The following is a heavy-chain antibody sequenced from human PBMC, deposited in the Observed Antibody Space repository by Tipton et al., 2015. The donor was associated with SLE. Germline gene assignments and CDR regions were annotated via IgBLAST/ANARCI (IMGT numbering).Heavy chain of an antibody. J-gene: IGHJ4*02. Sequence: GLVKPSETLSLTCTVSGGSISSYYWSWIRQPPGKGLEWIGYIYYSGSTNYKPSLKSRVTISVDTSKNQFSLKLTSVTAADTAVYYCARDGSSYPFDYWGQGTLVTVSA. D-gene: IGHD5-18*01. V-gene: IGHV4-59*01. CDR3: ARDGSSYPFDY. CDR2: IYYSGST. CDR1: GGSISSYY.